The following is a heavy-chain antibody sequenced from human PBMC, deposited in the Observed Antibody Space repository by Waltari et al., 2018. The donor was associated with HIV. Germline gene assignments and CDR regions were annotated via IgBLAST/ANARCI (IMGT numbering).Heavy chain of an antibody. V-gene: IGHV3-53*01. J-gene: IGHJ5*02. CDR1: GFSVSSNY. CDR3: ARAAPWNWFDP. Sequence: EVQLVESGGGLIQPGGSLRLSCAASGFSVSSNYMSWVRQAPGKGLGWVSVIYSGGSTYYADSVKGRFTISRDNSKNTLYLQMNSLRADDTAVYYCARAAPWNWFDPWGQGTLVTVSS. CDR2: IYSGGST.